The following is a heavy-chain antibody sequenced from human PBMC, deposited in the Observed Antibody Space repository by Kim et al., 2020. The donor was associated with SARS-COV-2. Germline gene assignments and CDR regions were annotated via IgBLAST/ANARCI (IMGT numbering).Heavy chain of an antibody. V-gene: IGHV3-33*01. CDR1: GFSFRSFG. D-gene: IGHD1-1*01. CDR3: TRGMYTGTAGADVFDI. J-gene: IGHJ3*02. CDR2: IWNDGSKE. Sequence: GGSLRLSCVASGFSFRSFGMHWVHQAPGKGLEWVTNIWNDGSKEYYVDSVEGRFTISRDDSKNTVYLQMSSLRAEDTAVYYCTRGMYTGTAGADVFDIWGQGTMVTVSS.